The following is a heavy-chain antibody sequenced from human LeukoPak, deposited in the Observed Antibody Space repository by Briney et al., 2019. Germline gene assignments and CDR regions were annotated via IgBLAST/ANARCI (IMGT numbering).Heavy chain of an antibody. D-gene: IGHD6-6*01. CDR2: MSPNSGNT. CDR3: ARGSKGIAANWFDP. V-gene: IGHV1-8*01. CDR1: GYTFTSYD. J-gene: IGHJ5*02. Sequence: ASVKVSCKASGYTFTSYDINWVRQATGRGLEWMGWMSPNSGNTGYAQKFQGRVTMTRNTSISTTYMELSSLRSEDTAVYYCARGSKGIAANWFDPWGQGTLVTVSS.